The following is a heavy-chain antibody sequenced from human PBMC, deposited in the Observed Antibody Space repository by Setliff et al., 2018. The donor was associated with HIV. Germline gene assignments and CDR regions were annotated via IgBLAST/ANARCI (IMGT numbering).Heavy chain of an antibody. D-gene: IGHD3-10*01. CDR3: ARHRGSSSGGPGEIDY. Sequence: SETLSPTCNVSGGSISSSSYYWGWIRQPPGKGLEWIGSFHSSGSTSYNPSLRSRVTVSVDTSKNHFSLELSSVTTTDTAVYYCARHRGSSSGGPGEIDYWGQGTLVTVSS. J-gene: IGHJ4*02. V-gene: IGHV4-39*01. CDR1: GGSISSSSYY. CDR2: FHSSGST.